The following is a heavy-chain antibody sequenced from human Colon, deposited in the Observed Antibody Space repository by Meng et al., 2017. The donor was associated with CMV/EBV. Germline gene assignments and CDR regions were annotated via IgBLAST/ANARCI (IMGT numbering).Heavy chain of an antibody. CDR1: GFTFSSYS. CDR3: AKDILEQLVEEGNAFDI. CDR2: ISGGGGSI. D-gene: IGHD6-6*01. Sequence: GESLKISCATSGFTFSSYSMNWVRQAPGKGLEWVSSISGGGGSIWYADSMKGRFTVSRNNAKNSQYLQLNSLRAEDTALYYCAKDILEQLVEEGNAFDIWGQGTMVTVSS. J-gene: IGHJ3*02. V-gene: IGHV3-21*04.